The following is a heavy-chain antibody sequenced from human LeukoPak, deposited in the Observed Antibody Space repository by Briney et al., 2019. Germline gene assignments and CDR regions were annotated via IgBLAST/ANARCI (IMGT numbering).Heavy chain of an antibody. CDR2: ISADNGNT. CDR3: ARGGDTSGYPLDY. Sequence: GPVKVSCKASGYTFTSYGLCWVRQAPGQGLEWMGWISADNGNTNYAQKLQGRVTMTTDTSTSTVYMELRSLRSDDTAVYYCARGGDTSGYPLDYWGQGTLVTVSS. CDR1: GYTFTSYG. J-gene: IGHJ4*02. V-gene: IGHV1-18*01. D-gene: IGHD3-22*01.